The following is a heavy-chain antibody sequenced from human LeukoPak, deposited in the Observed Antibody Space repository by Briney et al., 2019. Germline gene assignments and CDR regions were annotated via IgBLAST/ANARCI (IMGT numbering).Heavy chain of an antibody. D-gene: IGHD4-23*01. Sequence: SETLSLTCTVSGGSISSSSYYWGWIRQPPGKGLEWIGSIYYSGSTYYNPSLKSRVTISVDTSKNQFSLKLSSVTAADTAVYYCARGLAVVTPAYNWFDPWGQGTLVTVSS. V-gene: IGHV4-39*07. CDR1: GGSISSSSYY. CDR3: ARGLAVVTPAYNWFDP. J-gene: IGHJ5*02. CDR2: IYYSGST.